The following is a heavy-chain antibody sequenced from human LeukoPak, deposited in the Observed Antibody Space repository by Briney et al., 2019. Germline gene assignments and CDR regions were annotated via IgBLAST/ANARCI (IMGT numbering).Heavy chain of an antibody. Sequence: GGSLRLSCAASGFTFSSYSMNWVRQAPGKGLEWVSYISSSSSTIYYADSVKGRFTISRDNAKNSLYLQMNSLRAEDTAVYYCARESSSSRRDFDYWGQGTLVTVSS. D-gene: IGHD6-13*01. CDR2: ISSSSSTI. CDR3: ARESSSSRRDFDY. J-gene: IGHJ4*02. CDR1: GFTFSSYS. V-gene: IGHV3-48*01.